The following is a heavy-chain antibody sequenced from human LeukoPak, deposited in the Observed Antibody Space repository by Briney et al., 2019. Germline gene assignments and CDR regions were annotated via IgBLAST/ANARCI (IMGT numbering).Heavy chain of an antibody. CDR3: ARSFTAMATYFDY. CDR1: GFTLRTYA. Sequence: PGGSLRLSCVASGFTLRTYAMHWVRQAPGKGLEWVAVISYDGSNKYYADSVKGRFTISRDNSKNTLYLQMNSLRAEDTAVFYCARSFTAMATYFDYWGQGTLVTVSS. D-gene: IGHD5-18*01. CDR2: ISYDGSNK. V-gene: IGHV3-30-3*01. J-gene: IGHJ4*02.